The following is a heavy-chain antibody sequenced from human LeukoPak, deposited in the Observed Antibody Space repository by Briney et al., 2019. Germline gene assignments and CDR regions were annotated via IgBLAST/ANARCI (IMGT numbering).Heavy chain of an antibody. J-gene: IGHJ5*02. CDR1: GGSISSYY. CDR3: ARSYYDSSGYYPGWFDP. D-gene: IGHD3-22*01. V-gene: IGHV4-59*01. CDR2: IFNSGST. Sequence: PSETLSLTCTVSGGSISSYYWSWIRQPPGKGLECTGYIFNSGSTIYNPSLKSRVTISVDTSKNHFSLKLNSVTAADTAVYYCARSYYDSSGYYPGWFDPWGQGTLVTVSS.